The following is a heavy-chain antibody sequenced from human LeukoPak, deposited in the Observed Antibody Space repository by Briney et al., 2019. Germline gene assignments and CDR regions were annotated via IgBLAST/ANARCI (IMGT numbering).Heavy chain of an antibody. D-gene: IGHD2-2*01. CDR1: GFTFSSYS. CDR2: ISSSSSYI. CDR3: ARSRVCSSTSCYEFDY. V-gene: IGHV3-21*01. Sequence: GGSLRLSCAASGFTFSSYSMNWVRQAPGKGLEWVSSISSSSSYIYYADSVKGRFTISRDNSKNTLYLQMNSLRAEDTAVYYCARSRVCSSTSCYEFDYWGQGTLVTVSS. J-gene: IGHJ4*02.